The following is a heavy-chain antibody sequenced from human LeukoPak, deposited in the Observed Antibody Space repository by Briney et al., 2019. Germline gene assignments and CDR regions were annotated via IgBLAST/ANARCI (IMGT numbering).Heavy chain of an antibody. V-gene: IGHV3-7*01. D-gene: IGHD6-6*01. CDR2: IKQVGSVK. CDR1: GFTFRNYW. CDR3: ARIGYSSSSLDY. J-gene: IGHJ4*02. Sequence: GGSPRVSCAASGFTFRNYWMTWVRQAPGKGLEWVANIKQVGSVKYYLDSIKGRFTISRDNAQNSVYLQMNSLRAEDTGVYYCARIGYSSSSLDYWGQGSLVSVS.